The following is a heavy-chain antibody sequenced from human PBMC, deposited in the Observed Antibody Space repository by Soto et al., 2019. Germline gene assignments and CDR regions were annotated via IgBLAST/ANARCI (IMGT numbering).Heavy chain of an antibody. D-gene: IGHD6-13*01. J-gene: IGHJ4*02. CDR3: ARGSRYFY. CDR1: GGSFSGYY. CDR2: IKEDGSEK. Sequence: ETLSLTCAVYGGSFSGYYWSWVRQAPGKGLEWVANIKEDGSEKYYVDSVKGRFTISRDNAKNSLYLQMNSLRAEDTAVYSCARGSRYFYWVQGTLVTVSS. V-gene: IGHV3-7*01.